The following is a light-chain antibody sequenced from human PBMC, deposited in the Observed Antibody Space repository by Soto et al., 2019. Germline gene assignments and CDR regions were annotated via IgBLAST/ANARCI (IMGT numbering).Light chain of an antibody. V-gene: IGLV1-51*01. Sequence: QSALTQPPSVSAAPGQRGTISCSGSSPNIGGNSVSWYQQLPGTAPKLLIYDDDKRPSGIPDRFSGSKSGTSATLGITGFQTGDEADHYCGSWDSSLSAYVFGTGTKVTVL. CDR2: DDD. J-gene: IGLJ1*01. CDR3: GSWDSSLSAYV. CDR1: SPNIGGNS.